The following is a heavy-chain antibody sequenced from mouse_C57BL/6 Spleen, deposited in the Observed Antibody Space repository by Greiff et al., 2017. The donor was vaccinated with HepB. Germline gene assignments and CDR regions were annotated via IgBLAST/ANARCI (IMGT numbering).Heavy chain of an antibody. Sequence: QVQLQQSGAELVKPGASVKLSCTASGYTFTSYWMHWVKQSPGRCLEWIGRIDPKSGGTKYNETFKSKTTLTVDKPSSTAYMPLSSMTSEDSAVYYCARSYYGSRYGYFDVWGTGTTVTVSS. CDR1: GYTFTSYW. D-gene: IGHD1-1*01. CDR2: IDPKSGGT. CDR3: ARSYYGSRYGYFDV. J-gene: IGHJ1*03. V-gene: IGHV1-72*01.